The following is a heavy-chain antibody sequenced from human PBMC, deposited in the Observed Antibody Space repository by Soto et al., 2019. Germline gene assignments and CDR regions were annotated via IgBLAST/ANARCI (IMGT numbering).Heavy chain of an antibody. CDR3: ARVWGGAFDF. Sequence: SETLSLTCTFSGGSISSSYWSWIRQPPGKGLEWIGYIYYSGSTNYNPSLKSRVTISVDTSKNQFSLKLSSVTAADTAVYYCARVWGGAFDFWGQGTMVS. CDR1: GGSISSSY. D-gene: IGHD3-10*01. V-gene: IGHV4-59*01. CDR2: IYYSGST. J-gene: IGHJ3*01.